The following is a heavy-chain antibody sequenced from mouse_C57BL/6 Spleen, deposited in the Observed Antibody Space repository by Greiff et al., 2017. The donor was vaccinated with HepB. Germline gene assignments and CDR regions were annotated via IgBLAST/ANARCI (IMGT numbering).Heavy chain of an antibody. CDR3: ARGGYYGSSPLSL. J-gene: IGHJ2*01. CDR2: INPNNGGT. CDR1: GYTFTDYY. V-gene: IGHV1-26*01. Sequence: EVKLQQSGPELVKPGASVKISCKASGYTFTDYYMNWVKQSHGKSLEWIGDINPNNGGTSYNQKFKGKATLTVDKSSSTAYMELRSLTSEDSAVYYCARGGYYGSSPLSLWGQGTTLTVSS. D-gene: IGHD1-1*01.